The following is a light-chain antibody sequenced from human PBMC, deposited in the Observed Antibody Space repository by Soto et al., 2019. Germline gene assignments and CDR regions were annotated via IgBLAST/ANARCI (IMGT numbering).Light chain of an antibody. CDR1: QSVSSGY. Sequence: ESVLTQSPGTLSLSPGERATLSCRASQSVSSGYLAWYQQKPGQAPRLLIYGASSRATGIPDRFSGSGSGADFTLTISRLEPEDFAVYYCQQYGSSAITFGQGPRLENK. CDR2: GAS. V-gene: IGKV3-20*01. CDR3: QQYGSSAIT. J-gene: IGKJ5*01.